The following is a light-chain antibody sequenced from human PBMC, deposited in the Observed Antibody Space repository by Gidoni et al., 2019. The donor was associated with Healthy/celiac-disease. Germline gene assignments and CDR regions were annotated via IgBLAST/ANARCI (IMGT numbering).Light chain of an antibody. CDR2: GAS. V-gene: IGKV3-20*01. Sequence: EIVLTQSPGTLSLSPGERATLSCRASQSVSSSYLAWYQQKPGQPPRLLIYGASSRAPGIPARFSGSGSGTAFTLTISRLEPEDFAVYYCQQYGSSPWTFGQGTKVEIK. CDR1: QSVSSSY. CDR3: QQYGSSPWT. J-gene: IGKJ1*01.